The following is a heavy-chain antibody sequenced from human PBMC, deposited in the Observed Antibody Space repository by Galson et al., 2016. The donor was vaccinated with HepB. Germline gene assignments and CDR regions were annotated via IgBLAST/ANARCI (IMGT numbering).Heavy chain of an antibody. CDR2: FSAYNGNT. CDR3: ARTRHYDSSGYYH. J-gene: IGHJ4*02. CDR1: GFTLSHYG. V-gene: IGHV1-18*01. D-gene: IGHD3-22*01. Sequence: SVKVSCKASGFTLSHYGINWVRQAPGQGLEWMGWFSAYNGNTKYAQEFQGRVTMTTDTSTSTAYMELRSLRSDDTAVYYCARTRHYDSSGYYHWGQGTLVTVSS.